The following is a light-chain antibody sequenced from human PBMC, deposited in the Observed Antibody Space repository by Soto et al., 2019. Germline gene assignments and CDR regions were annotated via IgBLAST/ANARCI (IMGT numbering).Light chain of an antibody. CDR3: CSYTTSNTRQIV. CDR2: DVT. CDR1: SSDVGGYNY. V-gene: IGLV2-14*01. Sequence: QSVLTQPASVSGSPGQSITISCTGTSSDVGGYNYVSWYQQQPGKAPKFMIYDVTNRPSGVSNRFSGSKSGNTASLTISGLQAEGEADYYCCSYTTSNTRQIVFGTRTKSPS. J-gene: IGLJ1*01.